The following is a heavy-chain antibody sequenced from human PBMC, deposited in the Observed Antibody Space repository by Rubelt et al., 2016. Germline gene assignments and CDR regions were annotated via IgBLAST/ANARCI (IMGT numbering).Heavy chain of an antibody. J-gene: IGHJ5*02. CDR1: GYTFTSYY. CDR3: AGSPRYDFEDNWFDP. CDR2: INPSGGST. Sequence: QVQLVQSGAEVKKPGASVKVSCKASGYTFTSYYMHVVRQAPGQGLEWMGIINPSGGSTGYATKFQGIVTMTRDTSTSAVYMGLRSLRSEDTAVYYCAGSPRYDFEDNWFDPWGQGTLVTVSS. V-gene: IGHV1-46*01. D-gene: IGHD3-3*01.